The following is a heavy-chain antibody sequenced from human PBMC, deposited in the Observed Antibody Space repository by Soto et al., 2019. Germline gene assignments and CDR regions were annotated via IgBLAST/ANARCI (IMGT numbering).Heavy chain of an antibody. D-gene: IGHD3-22*01. CDR3: AKVLSYYDSSGYRN. Sequence: GGSLRLSCAASGFTFSSYAMSWVRQAPGKGLEWVSAIGGSGGSTYYADSVKGRFTISRDNSKNTLYLQMNSLRAEDMAVYYCAKVLSYYDSSGYRNWGQGTLVTVSS. CDR1: GFTFSSYA. J-gene: IGHJ4*02. CDR2: IGGSGGST. V-gene: IGHV3-23*01.